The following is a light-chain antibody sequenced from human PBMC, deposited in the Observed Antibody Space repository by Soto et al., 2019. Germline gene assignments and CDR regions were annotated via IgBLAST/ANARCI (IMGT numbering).Light chain of an antibody. CDR2: TNN. Sequence: QSVLTQPPSASGTPGQNVTISCSGSRSNIGFNTVTWYQQFPGAAPKLLIQTNNQRPSGVPDRFSGSKSGTSASLAIRGLQSEDEAHYYCGPWDHSVTGVVFGGGTKVTVL. J-gene: IGLJ2*01. V-gene: IGLV1-44*01. CDR1: RSNIGFNT. CDR3: GPWDHSVTGVV.